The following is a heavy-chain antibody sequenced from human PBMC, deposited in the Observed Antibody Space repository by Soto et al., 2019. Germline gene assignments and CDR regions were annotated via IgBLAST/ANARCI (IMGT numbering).Heavy chain of an antibody. CDR1: GFTFSNAW. CDR3: TAPRPLYGNYYDSSGYESIFDY. D-gene: IGHD3-22*01. V-gene: IGHV3-15*07. J-gene: IGHJ4*02. CDR2: IKSKTDGGTT. Sequence: GGSLRLSCAASGFTFSNAWMNWVRQAPGKGLEWVGRIKSKTDGGTTDYAAPVKGRFTISRDDSKNTLYLQMNSLKTEDTAVYYCTAPRPLYGNYYDSSGYESIFDYWGQGTLVTVSS.